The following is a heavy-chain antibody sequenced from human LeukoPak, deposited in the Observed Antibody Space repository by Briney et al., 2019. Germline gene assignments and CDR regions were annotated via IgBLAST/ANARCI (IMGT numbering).Heavy chain of an antibody. Sequence: GGSLRLPCAVSGFTFSSYSMNWVRQAPGKGLEWVSSISSSSSYIYYADSVKGRSTISRDNAKNSLYLQMNSLRAEDTAVYYCSRQFSSYFDYWGQGTLVTVSS. CDR3: SRQFSSYFDY. J-gene: IGHJ4*02. CDR1: GFTFSSYS. V-gene: IGHV3-21*01. CDR2: ISSSSSYI.